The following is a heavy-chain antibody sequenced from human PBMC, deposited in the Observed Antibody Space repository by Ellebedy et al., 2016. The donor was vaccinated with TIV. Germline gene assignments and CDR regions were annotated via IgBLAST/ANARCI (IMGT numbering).Heavy chain of an antibody. J-gene: IGHJ3*02. CDR1: GFSFSSYW. D-gene: IGHD3-16*01. CDR2: IRQDGADQ. Sequence: GESLKISCAASGFSFSSYWMSWVRQAPGRGLEWVANIRQDGADQHYVDSVKGRFTISRDNAKRTLDLQMNSLRAEDTAIYYCATDGSYGDYLSPTHAFEIWGQGTLVTVSP. CDR3: ATDGSYGDYLSPTHAFEI. V-gene: IGHV3-7*01.